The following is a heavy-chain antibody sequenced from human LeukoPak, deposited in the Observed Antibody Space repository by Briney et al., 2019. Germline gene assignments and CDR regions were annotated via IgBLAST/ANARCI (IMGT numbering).Heavy chain of an antibody. J-gene: IGHJ4*02. CDR2: IIPIFGTA. CDR3: ASGVVVAATQRFDY. D-gene: IGHD2-15*01. Sequence: GASVKVSCKASGGSFSSYAISWVRQAPGQGLEWMGGIIPIFGTASYAQKFQGRVTITADESTSTAYMELSSLRSEDTAVYYCASGVVVAATQRFDYWGQGTLVTVSS. V-gene: IGHV1-69*13. CDR1: GGSFSSYA.